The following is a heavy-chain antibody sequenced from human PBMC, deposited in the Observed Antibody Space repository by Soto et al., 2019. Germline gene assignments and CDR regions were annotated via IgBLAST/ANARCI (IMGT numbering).Heavy chain of an antibody. CDR3: ARGRSYYGSRSYNSTYYFDY. V-gene: IGHV4-34*01. J-gene: IGHJ4*02. Sequence: PSETLSLTCAVYGGSFSGYYWSWIRQPPGKGLEWIGEINHSGSTNYNPSLKSRVTISVDTSKNQFSLKLSSVTAADTAVYYCARGRSYYGSRSYNSTYYFDYWGQGTLVT. CDR1: GGSFSGYY. D-gene: IGHD3-10*01. CDR2: INHSGST.